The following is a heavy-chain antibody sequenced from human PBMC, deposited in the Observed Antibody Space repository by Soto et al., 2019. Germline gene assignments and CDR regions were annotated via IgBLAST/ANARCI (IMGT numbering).Heavy chain of an antibody. Sequence: QVQLVESGGGLVKPGGSLRLSCAASGLTFSDCYMNWIRQAPGKGLEWVSYISSSGSSINYAGSVKGGFTISRDNAKNSLYLQMNSLRAEDTAMYYCAIVRFGEWGYAMDVWGQGTTVTVSS. CDR1: GLTFSDCY. CDR2: ISSSGSSI. J-gene: IGHJ6*02. CDR3: AIVRFGEWGYAMDV. D-gene: IGHD3-10*01. V-gene: IGHV3-11*01.